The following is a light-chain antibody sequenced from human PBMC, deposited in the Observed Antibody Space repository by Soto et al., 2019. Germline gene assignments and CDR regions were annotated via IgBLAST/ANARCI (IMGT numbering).Light chain of an antibody. CDR2: GAS. V-gene: IGKV3-20*01. Sequence: EIVLTQSPGTLSLSPGERATLSCRASQSVSSSYLAWYQQKPGQAPRLLIYGASSRATGIPDRFSGSGSGTDFNLTISRLEPEDFAVYYCQQYGSSPGTFGQGTTVEIK. CDR1: QSVSSSY. CDR3: QQYGSSPGT. J-gene: IGKJ1*01.